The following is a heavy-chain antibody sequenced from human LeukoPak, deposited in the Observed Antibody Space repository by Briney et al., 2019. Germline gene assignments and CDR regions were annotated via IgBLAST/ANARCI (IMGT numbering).Heavy chain of an antibody. CDR2: ISSNSNYI. J-gene: IGHJ4*02. D-gene: IGHD1-26*01. V-gene: IGHV3-21*06. CDR3: TRDLSARFPGGFDY. CDR1: GFTFSAYS. Sequence: PGGALRLSCAASGFTFSAYSMNWVPQAPGKGLEWVSTISSNSNYIYYADSVKGRFAISRDNARDSVSLQMDSLRAEDTAVYFCTRDLSARFPGGFDYWGQGILVTVSS.